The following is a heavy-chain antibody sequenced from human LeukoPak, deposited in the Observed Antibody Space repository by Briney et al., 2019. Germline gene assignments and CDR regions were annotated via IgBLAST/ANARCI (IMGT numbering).Heavy chain of an antibody. CDR2: ICYDGSNK. CDR1: GFTFSSYG. V-gene: IGHV3-30*02. CDR3: AKDPRVYSSGWYYFDY. D-gene: IGHD6-19*01. Sequence: GGSLRLSCAASGFTFSSYGMNWVGQAPGKGLEGVAVICYDGSNKYYADSVKGRFTISRDNSKNTLYLQMNSLRAEDTAVYYCAKDPRVYSSGWYYFDYWGQGTLVTVSS. J-gene: IGHJ4*02.